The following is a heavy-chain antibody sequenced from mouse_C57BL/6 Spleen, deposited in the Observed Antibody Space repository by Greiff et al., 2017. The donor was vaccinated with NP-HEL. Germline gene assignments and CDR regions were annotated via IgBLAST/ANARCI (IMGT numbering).Heavy chain of an antibody. Sequence: EVHLVESGGGLVKPGGSLKLSCAASGFTFSDYGMHWVRQAPEKGLEWVAYISSGSSTIYYADTVKGRFTISRDNAKNTLFLQMTSLRSEDTAMYDCASLDSSGYGAMDYWGQGTSVTVSS. J-gene: IGHJ4*01. CDR2: ISSGSSTI. D-gene: IGHD3-2*02. CDR3: ASLDSSGYGAMDY. CDR1: GFTFSDYG. V-gene: IGHV5-17*01.